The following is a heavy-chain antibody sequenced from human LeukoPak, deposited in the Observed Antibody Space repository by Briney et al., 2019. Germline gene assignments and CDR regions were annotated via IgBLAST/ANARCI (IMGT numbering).Heavy chain of an antibody. J-gene: IGHJ6*03. Sequence: PSETLSLTCAVYGGSFSGYYWSWIRQPPGKGLEWIGEINHSGSTNYNPSLKSRVTISVDTSKNQFSLKLSAVTAADTAVYYCSSVRRGFGESSKYYSYYYMDVWGNGTTVTISS. V-gene: IGHV4-34*01. CDR2: INHSGST. CDR1: GGSFSGYY. CDR3: SSVRRGFGESSKYYSYYYMDV. D-gene: IGHD3-10*01.